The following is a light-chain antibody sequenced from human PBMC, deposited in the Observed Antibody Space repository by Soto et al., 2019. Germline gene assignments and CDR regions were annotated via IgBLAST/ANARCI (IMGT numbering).Light chain of an antibody. J-gene: IGKJ1*01. CDR3: QQYKNSPRT. V-gene: IGKV3-20*01. Sequence: EMVLTRSPGTLSWSPLEVATSSVRASRSVGGSSLAWYQQRTGQAPRLLIYDTSKRATGIPDRFSGSGSGTDFTLTISRLEPEDFAVYYCQQYKNSPRTFGQGTKVDI. CDR2: DTS. CDR1: RSVGGSS.